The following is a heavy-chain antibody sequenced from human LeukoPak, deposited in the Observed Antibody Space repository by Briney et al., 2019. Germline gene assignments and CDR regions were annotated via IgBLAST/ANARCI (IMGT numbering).Heavy chain of an antibody. V-gene: IGHV1-2*02. CDR1: GYTFTGYY. J-gene: IGHJ3*02. CDR2: INPNSGGT. D-gene: IGHD5-12*01. Sequence: ASVKVSCKASGYTFTGYYMHWVRQAPGQGLEWMGWINPNSGGTNYAQKFQGRVTMTRDTSISTAYMELSRLRSDDTAVYYCARGEVDIVATTPDDAFDIWGQGTIVTVSS. CDR3: ARGEVDIVATTPDDAFDI.